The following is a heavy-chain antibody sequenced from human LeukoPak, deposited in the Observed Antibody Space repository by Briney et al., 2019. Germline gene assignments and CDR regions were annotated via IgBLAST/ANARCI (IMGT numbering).Heavy chain of an antibody. CDR3: AKSPPPGYDYVDLYYFDY. V-gene: IGHV3-48*01. J-gene: IGHJ4*02. CDR1: GFTFSSYS. D-gene: IGHD5-12*01. Sequence: PGGSLRLSCAASGFTFSSYSMNWVRQAPGKGLEWVSYISSSSSTIYYADSVKGRFTISRDNAKNSLYLQMNSLRAEDTAVYYCAKSPPPGYDYVDLYYFDYWGQGALVTVSS. CDR2: ISSSSSTI.